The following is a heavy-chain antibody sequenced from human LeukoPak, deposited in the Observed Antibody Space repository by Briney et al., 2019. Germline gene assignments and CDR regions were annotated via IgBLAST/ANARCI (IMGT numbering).Heavy chain of an antibody. CDR1: SGSISSSSYY. CDR2: IYYSGST. J-gene: IGHJ4*02. CDR3: ARDYGALLGDFDY. D-gene: IGHD4-17*01. Sequence: PPETLSLTCTVSSGSISSSSYYWGWIRQPPGKGLEWIGSIYYSGSTYYNPSLKSRVTISVDTSKNQFSLKLSSVTAADTAVYYCARDYGALLGDFDYWGQGTLVTVSS. V-gene: IGHV4-39*07.